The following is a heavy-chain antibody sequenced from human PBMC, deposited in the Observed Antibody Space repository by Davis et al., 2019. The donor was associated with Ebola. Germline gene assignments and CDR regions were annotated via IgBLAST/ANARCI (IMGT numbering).Heavy chain of an antibody. CDR3: AIGGAPVY. Sequence: AASVKVSCKVSGHTLSAPSLHWVRQAPGRGLEWVGGLDHEDGETLYAQKYQGRVTVTEDTSTDTGYMELSGLRFEDTAVYYCAIGGAPVYWGQGTLVSVLS. D-gene: IGHD1-26*01. CDR1: GHTLSAPS. V-gene: IGHV1-24*01. J-gene: IGHJ4*02. CDR2: LDHEDGET.